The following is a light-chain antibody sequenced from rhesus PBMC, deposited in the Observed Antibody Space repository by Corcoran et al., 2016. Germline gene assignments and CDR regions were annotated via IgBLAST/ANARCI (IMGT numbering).Light chain of an antibody. CDR3: QQHDNSPWT. J-gene: IGKJ1*01. CDR2: RAS. Sequence: DIQMTQSPSSLSASVGDRVTITCRASQGISNWLAWYQQKPGKAPKILIYRASNLETGVPSRFSGSRSGTDCTLTCSNLQPEVIATYYCQQHDNSPWTFGQGTKVEIK. CDR1: QGISNW. V-gene: IGKV1-69*01.